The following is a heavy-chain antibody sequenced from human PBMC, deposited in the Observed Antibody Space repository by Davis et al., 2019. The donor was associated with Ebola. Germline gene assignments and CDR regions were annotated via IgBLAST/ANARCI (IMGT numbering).Heavy chain of an antibody. CDR2: ISGNGGNI. CDR1: GFTFRTYA. Sequence: GESLKISCAAPGFTFRTYAMSWARQAPGTGLEWASGISGNGGNIESADSVKGRFTISRDNAYNSLYLQMNSLRAEDTAVYYCARGTYYYDSSGLDAFDIWGQGTMVTVSS. J-gene: IGHJ3*02. V-gene: IGHV3-23*01. D-gene: IGHD3-22*01. CDR3: ARGTYYYDSSGLDAFDI.